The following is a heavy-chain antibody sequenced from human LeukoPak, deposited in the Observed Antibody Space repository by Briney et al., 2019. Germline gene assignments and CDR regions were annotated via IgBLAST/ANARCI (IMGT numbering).Heavy chain of an antibody. Sequence: GGSLRLSCAASGFTFSSYSMNWVRQAPGKGLEWVSYISSSSSTIYYADSVKGRFTISRDNAKNSLYLQMKSLRAEDTALYYCARRGYHDYSGFDYWGQGTLVTVSS. V-gene: IGHV3-48*01. D-gene: IGHD1-26*01. J-gene: IGHJ4*02. CDR1: GFTFSSYS. CDR3: ARRGYHDYSGFDY. CDR2: ISSSSSTI.